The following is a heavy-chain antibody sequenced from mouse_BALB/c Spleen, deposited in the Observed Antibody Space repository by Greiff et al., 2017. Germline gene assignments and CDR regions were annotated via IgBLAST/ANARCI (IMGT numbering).Heavy chain of an antibody. V-gene: IGHV1-84*02. Sequence: QVQLQESGPELVKPGASVKISCTASGYTFTGYFINWVKQKPGQGLEWIGWIYPGSGTTKYNEKFKGKATFTVDTSSSTAYMQLSSLTSEDTAVYFCARGAKYNWYFDVWGEGTTVTVSS. CDR2: IYPGSGTT. CDR1: GYTFTGYF. CDR3: ARGAKYNWYFDV. J-gene: IGHJ1*01. D-gene: IGHD1-1*01.